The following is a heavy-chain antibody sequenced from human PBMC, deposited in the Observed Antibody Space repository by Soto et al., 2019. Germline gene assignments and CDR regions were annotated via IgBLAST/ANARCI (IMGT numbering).Heavy chain of an antibody. CDR2: IRSKTNSYAT. V-gene: IGHV3-73*01. CDR3: TRHPRNYYDSSGSANRFDP. CDR1: GFTFSGSA. Sequence: TGGSLRLSCAASGFTFSGSAMHWVRQASGKGLEWVGRIRSKTNSYATAYAASVKGRFTISRDDSKNTAYLQMNSLKIEDTAVYYCTRHPRNYYDSSGSANRFDPYGQGTMATFSS. J-gene: IGHJ5*02. D-gene: IGHD3-22*01.